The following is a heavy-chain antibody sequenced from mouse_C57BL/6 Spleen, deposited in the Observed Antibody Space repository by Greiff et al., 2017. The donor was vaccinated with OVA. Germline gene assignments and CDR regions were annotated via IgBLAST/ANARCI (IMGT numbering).Heavy chain of an antibody. CDR2: ISSGGSYT. D-gene: IGHD2-3*01. V-gene: IGHV5-6*01. Sequence: EVQLVESGGDLVKPGGSLKLSCAASGFTFSSYGMSWVRQTPDKRLEWVATISSGGSYTYYPDSVKGRFTISRDNAKNTRYLQMSSLKSEDTAMYYCARGDGYSIWGQGTLVTVSA. CDR3: ARGDGYSI. J-gene: IGHJ3*01. CDR1: GFTFSSYG.